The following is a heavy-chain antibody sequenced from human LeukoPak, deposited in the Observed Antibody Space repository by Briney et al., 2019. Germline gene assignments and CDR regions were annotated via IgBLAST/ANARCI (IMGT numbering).Heavy chain of an antibody. J-gene: IGHJ5*02. V-gene: IGHV3-11*01. Sequence: GGSLRLSCAASGFTFNNYAMSWVRQAPGKGLEWVSYISSSGSTIYYADSVKGRFTISRDNAKNSLYLQMNSLRAEDTAVYYCARDKDDYGSGNHWFDPWGQGTLVTVSS. CDR3: ARDKDDYGSGNHWFDP. D-gene: IGHD3-10*01. CDR1: GFTFNNYA. CDR2: ISSSGSTI.